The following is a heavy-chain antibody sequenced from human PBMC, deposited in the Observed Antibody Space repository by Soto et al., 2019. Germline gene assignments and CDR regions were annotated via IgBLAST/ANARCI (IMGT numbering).Heavy chain of an antibody. J-gene: IGHJ4*02. CDR3: AKGRKYDSSGYYPRPLDY. D-gene: IGHD3-22*01. Sequence: SVKVSCKASGGTFSSYAISWVRQAPGQGLEWMGGIIPIFGTANYAQKFQGRVTITADESTSTAYMELSSLRSEDTAVYYCAKGRKYDSSGYYPRPLDYWGQGTLVTVS. CDR2: IIPIFGTA. CDR1: GGTFSSYA. V-gene: IGHV1-69*13.